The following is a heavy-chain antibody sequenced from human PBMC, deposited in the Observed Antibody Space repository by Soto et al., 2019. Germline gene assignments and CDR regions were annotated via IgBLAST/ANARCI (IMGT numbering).Heavy chain of an antibody. CDR3: VKDIEAIVGAVGYHYGMDV. Sequence: GGSLRLSCAASGFRFDDHAMHWVRQAPGKGLEWVSDISWNSNNIAYASSVKGRFTISRDNAKNSVYLQMNSLRPEDTAIYYCVKDIEAIVGAVGYHYGMDVWGQGTMVTVSS. D-gene: IGHD1-26*01. J-gene: IGHJ6*02. V-gene: IGHV3-9*01. CDR2: ISWNSNNI. CDR1: GFRFDDHA.